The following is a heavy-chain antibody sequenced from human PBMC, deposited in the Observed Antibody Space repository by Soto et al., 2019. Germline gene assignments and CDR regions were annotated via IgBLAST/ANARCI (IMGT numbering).Heavy chain of an antibody. CDR2: ISSNGIGT. CDR1: GFTFSSDA. J-gene: IGHJ6*03. Sequence: EVQLVESGGGLAQPGGSLRLSCAASGFTFSSDAMEWGRQAPGKGLEYVSGISSNGIGTYYASSVKGRFTISRDNSRDTVYLQMDSLRPEDMAVYYCARRARADYYYMDVWGKGTTVT. V-gene: IGHV3-64*01. CDR3: ARRARADYYYMDV. D-gene: IGHD6-6*01.